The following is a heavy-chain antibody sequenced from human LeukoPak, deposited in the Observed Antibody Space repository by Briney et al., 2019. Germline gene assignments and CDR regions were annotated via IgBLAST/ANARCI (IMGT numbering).Heavy chain of an antibody. CDR1: GFTVSSNY. CDR3: ARGYCSGGSCYYPNYYYGMDV. Sequence: PGGSLRLSCAASGFTVSSNYMSWVRQAPGKGLEWVSVIYSGGSTYYADSVKGRFTISRHNSKNTLYLQMNSLRAEDTAVYYCARGYCSGGSCYYPNYYYGMDVWGQGTTVTVSS. V-gene: IGHV3-53*04. J-gene: IGHJ6*02. CDR2: IYSGGST. D-gene: IGHD2-15*01.